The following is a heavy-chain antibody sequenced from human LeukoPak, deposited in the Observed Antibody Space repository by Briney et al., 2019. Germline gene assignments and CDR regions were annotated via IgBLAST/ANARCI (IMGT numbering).Heavy chain of an antibody. CDR2: IYNNGRT. D-gene: IGHD3-22*01. Sequence: SETLSLTCTVSGGSINDYYWSWIRQPAGKGLEWIGRIYNNGRTNYNPSLKSRVTMSEDKSKNQFSLRLRSVTAADTAVYYCARLQQITMIVVPYFDYWGQGTLVTVSS. V-gene: IGHV4-4*07. CDR3: ARLQQITMIVVPYFDY. CDR1: GGSINDYY. J-gene: IGHJ4*02.